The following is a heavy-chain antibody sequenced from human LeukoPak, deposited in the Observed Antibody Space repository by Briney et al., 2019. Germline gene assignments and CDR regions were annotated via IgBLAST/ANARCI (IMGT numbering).Heavy chain of an antibody. CDR2: IGTTTSTI. CDR3: ARSSRASGIALGGY. D-gene: IGHD6-19*01. CDR1: GFTLSSFG. Sequence: PGGSLRLSCAASGFTLSSFGMNWVRQAPGKGLEWVSYIGTTTSTIYYADSVKGRFTISRDNSKNTLYLQMNSLRAEDTAVYYCARSSRASGIALGGYWGQGTLVTVSS. V-gene: IGHV3-48*01. J-gene: IGHJ4*02.